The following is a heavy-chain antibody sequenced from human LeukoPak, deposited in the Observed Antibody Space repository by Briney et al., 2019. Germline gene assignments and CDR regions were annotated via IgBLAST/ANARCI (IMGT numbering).Heavy chain of an antibody. J-gene: IGHJ4*02. D-gene: IGHD6-6*01. CDR1: GYTFTSYD. CDR2: MNPNSGNT. Sequence: ASVKVSRKASGYTFTSYDIDWVRQATGQGLEWMGWMNPNSGNTGYAQKFQGRVTMTRNTSISTAYMELSSLRAEDTAVYYCARAVAARDVDYWGQGTLVTVSS. CDR3: ARAVAARDVDY. V-gene: IGHV1-8*01.